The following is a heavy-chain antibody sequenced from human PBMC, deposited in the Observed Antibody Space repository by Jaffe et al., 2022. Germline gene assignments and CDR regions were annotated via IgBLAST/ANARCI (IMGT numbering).Heavy chain of an antibody. CDR2: IYTSGST. Sequence: QVQLQESGPGLVKPSQTLSLTCTVSGGSISSGSYYWSWIRQPAGKGLEWIGRIYTSGSTNYNPSLKSRVTISVDTSKNQFSLKLSSVTAADTAVYYCARGPGCSSTSCWEYFQHWGQGTLVTVSS. V-gene: IGHV4-61*02. CDR1: GGSISSGSYY. CDR3: ARGPGCSSTSCWEYFQH. J-gene: IGHJ1*01. D-gene: IGHD2-2*01.